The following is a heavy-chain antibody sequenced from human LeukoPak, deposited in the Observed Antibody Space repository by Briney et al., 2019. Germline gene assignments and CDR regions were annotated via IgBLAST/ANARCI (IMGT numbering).Heavy chain of an antibody. CDR3: ARARMRDAFDI. J-gene: IGHJ3*02. CDR2: INHSGST. V-gene: IGHV4-34*01. Sequence: SETLSLTCAVYGGSFSGYYWSWIRQPPGKGLEWIGEINHSGSTNYNPSLKSRVTISVDTSKSQFSLKLSSVTAADTAVYYCARARMRDAFDIWGQGTMVTVSS. CDR1: GGSFSGYY. D-gene: IGHD2-8*01.